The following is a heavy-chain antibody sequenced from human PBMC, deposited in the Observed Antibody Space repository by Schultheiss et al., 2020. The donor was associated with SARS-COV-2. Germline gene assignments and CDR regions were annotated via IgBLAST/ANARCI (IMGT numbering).Heavy chain of an antibody. V-gene: IGHV6-1*01. CDR3: ARDWPPPDYYDSSGYGMDV. Sequence: SQTLSLTCAISGDSVSSNSAAWNWIRQSPSRGLEWLGRTYYRSKWYNDYAVSVKSRITINPDTSKNQFSLQLNSVTPEDTAVYYCARDWPPPDYYDSSGYGMDVWGQGTTVTVSS. D-gene: IGHD3-22*01. CDR2: TYYRSKWYN. J-gene: IGHJ6*02. CDR1: GDSVSSNSAA.